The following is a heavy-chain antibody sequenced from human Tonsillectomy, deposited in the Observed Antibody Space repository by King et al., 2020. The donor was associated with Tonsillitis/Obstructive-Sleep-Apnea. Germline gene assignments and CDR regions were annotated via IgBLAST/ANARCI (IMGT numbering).Heavy chain of an antibody. V-gene: IGHV3-30*18. CDR2: ISYDGSNK. CDR1: GFTFSSYG. Sequence: VQLVESGGGVVQPGRSLRLSCAASGFTFSSYGMHWVRQAPGKGLELVAVISYDGSNKYYADSVKGRFTISRDNSKNTLYLQMNSLRAEDTAVYYCAKDESYYDFWSGYYPENWFDPWGQGTLVTVSS. D-gene: IGHD3-3*01. J-gene: IGHJ5*02. CDR3: AKDESYYDFWSGYYPENWFDP.